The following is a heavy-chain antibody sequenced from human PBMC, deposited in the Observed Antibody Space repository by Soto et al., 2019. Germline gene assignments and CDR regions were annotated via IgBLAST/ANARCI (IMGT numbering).Heavy chain of an antibody. CDR1: GFTFSDYY. CDR3: ARPYPNRDWFDP. Sequence: QVQLVESGGGLVKPGGSLRLSCAASGFTFSDYYMSWIRQAPGKGLEWVSYISSSGSTIYYADSVKGRFTISRDNAKNPLYLQMNRLRAEGAAVNYGARPYPNRDWFDPWGQGTLVTVSS. V-gene: IGHV3-11*01. D-gene: IGHD2-21*01. J-gene: IGHJ5*02. CDR2: ISSSGSTI.